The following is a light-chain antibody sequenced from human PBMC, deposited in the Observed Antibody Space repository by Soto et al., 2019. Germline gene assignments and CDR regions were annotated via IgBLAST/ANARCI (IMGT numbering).Light chain of an antibody. CDR2: DAS. J-gene: IGKJ2*02. V-gene: IGKV3-20*01. CDR3: QQYGSSRCT. Sequence: EGVFMESPDTLSLYPGERAILSCRASQAISSNFVAWYQQKPGQAPRLLIQDASRRATGIPDRFSGSGSGADFTLTISRLEPEDFAVYYCQQYGSSRCTFGQGTKVDIK. CDR1: QAISSNF.